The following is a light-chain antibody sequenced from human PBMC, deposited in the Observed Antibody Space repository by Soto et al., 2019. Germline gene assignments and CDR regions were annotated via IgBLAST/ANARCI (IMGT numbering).Light chain of an antibody. CDR1: QSISGY. J-gene: IGKJ4*01. CDR2: AAS. Sequence: DFQMPQPPSSLSPPEGDRVTIPSRASQSISGYLNWYQQKPGQAPKFLIYAASSLQSGVPSRFSGGGSGSAFSLTISSLQPEDFATYYCQQSYSTPRTFGGGTKVEIK. V-gene: IGKV1-39*01. CDR3: QQSYSTPRT.